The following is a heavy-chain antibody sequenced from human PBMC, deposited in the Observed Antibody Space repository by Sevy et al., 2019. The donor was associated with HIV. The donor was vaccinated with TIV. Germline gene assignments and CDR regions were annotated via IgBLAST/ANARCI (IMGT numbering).Heavy chain of an antibody. J-gene: IGHJ3*01. D-gene: IGHD3-22*01. V-gene: IGHV3-23*01. Sequence: GGSLRLSCTASGFTFNTHAMTWVRQAPGKGLEWVSVISGPGLSTYYADSGKGRFTTSRDNSQNTLYLQMNSLRVDDTATYDCAKELNPALESMIEVILRTLKGFDVWGQGTMVTVSS. CDR1: GFTFNTHA. CDR3: AKELNPALESMIEVILRTLKGFDV. CDR2: ISGPGLST.